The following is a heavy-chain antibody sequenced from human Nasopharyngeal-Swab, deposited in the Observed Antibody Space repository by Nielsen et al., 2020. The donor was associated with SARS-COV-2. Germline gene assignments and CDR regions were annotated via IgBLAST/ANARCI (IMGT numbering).Heavy chain of an antibody. D-gene: IGHD3-10*01. J-gene: IGHJ6*03. V-gene: IGHV4-34*01. Sequence: RQAPGKGLEWVGEIPPRGRTNYPPSLKSGVTISVDTSKNQFSLKLSSVTAADTAVYYCARGGITMVRGVIARAQPHYYYYMDVWGKGTTVTVSS. CDR3: ARGGITMVRGVIARAQPHYYYYMDV. CDR2: IPPRGRT.